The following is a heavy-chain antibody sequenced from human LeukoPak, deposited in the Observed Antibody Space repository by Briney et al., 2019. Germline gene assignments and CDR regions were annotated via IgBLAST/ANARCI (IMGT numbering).Heavy chain of an antibody. V-gene: IGHV3-23*01. CDR2: ISGSGGST. Sequence: GGSLRLSCAASGFTFRSYAMSWVRQAPGKGLEWVSAISGSGGSTYYADSVKGRFTISRDNSKNTLYLQMNSLRAEDTAVYYCAKVLTPQYYYYYYMDVWGKGTTVTVSS. CDR3: AKVLTPQYYYYYYMDV. J-gene: IGHJ6*03. CDR1: GFTFRSYA.